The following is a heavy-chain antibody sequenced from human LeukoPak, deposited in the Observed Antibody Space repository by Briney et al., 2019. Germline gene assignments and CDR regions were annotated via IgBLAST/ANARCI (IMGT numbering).Heavy chain of an antibody. CDR3: ARVLVPDYGDPHFDY. V-gene: IGHV1-69*08. CDR1: GGTLNTHI. Sequence: EASVKVSCKASGGTLNTHIFTWVRQAPGQGLEWMGKITPIIDSSKYAQKFQGRLTITADKSTGTVYMELSSLRSDDTAVYYCARVLVPDYGDPHFDYWGQGTLVTVSS. J-gene: IGHJ4*02. D-gene: IGHD4-17*01. CDR2: ITPIIDSS.